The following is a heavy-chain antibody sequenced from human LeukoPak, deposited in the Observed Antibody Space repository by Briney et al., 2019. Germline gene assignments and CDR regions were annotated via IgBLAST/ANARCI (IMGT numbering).Heavy chain of an antibody. CDR2: IYPGDSDI. CDR3: ARLHCSGSSCYSGSAYFFDY. J-gene: IGHJ4*02. Sequence: GESLKISCKGSGYSFISYWIAWVRQMTGGGQDWMGIIYPGDSDIRYSPSFQGQVTISADRSISTAYLQWSSLKASDSAMYYCARLHCSGSSCYSGSAYFFDYWGQGTLVTVSS. CDR1: GYSFISYW. V-gene: IGHV5-51*01. D-gene: IGHD2-15*01.